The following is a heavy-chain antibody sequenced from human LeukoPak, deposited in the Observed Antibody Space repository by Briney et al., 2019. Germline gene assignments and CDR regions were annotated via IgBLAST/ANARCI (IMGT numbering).Heavy chain of an antibody. D-gene: IGHD3-3*01. J-gene: IGHJ4*02. CDR3: ARGSGFDY. CDR1: GFTFSSSW. Sequence: PGGSLRLSCAVSGFTFSSSWMSWVRQAPGKGLEWVANIKQDGSEKYYVDSVKGRFTISRDNAKNSLYLQMNSLRAEDTAVYYCARGSGFDYWGQGTLVTVSS. V-gene: IGHV3-7*01. CDR2: IKQDGSEK.